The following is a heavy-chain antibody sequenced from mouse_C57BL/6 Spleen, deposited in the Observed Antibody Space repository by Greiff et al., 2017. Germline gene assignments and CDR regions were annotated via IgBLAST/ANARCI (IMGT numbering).Heavy chain of an antibody. CDR2: ISDGGSYT. Sequence: EVHLVESGGGLVKPGGSLKLSCAASGFTFSSYAMSWVRQTPEKRLEWVATISDGGSYTYYPDNVKGRFTISRDNAKNNLYLQMSHLKSEDTAMYYCAREGSSGLFAYWGQGTLVTVSA. D-gene: IGHD3-2*02. CDR1: GFTFSSYA. V-gene: IGHV5-4*01. CDR3: AREGSSGLFAY. J-gene: IGHJ3*01.